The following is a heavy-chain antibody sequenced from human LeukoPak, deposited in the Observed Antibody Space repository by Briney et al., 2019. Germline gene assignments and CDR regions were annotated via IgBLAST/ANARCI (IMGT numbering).Heavy chain of an antibody. Sequence: SSETLSLTCAVYGGSFSGYYWSWIRQPPGKGLEWIGEINHSGSTNYNPSLKSRVTISVGTSKNQFSLKLSSVTAADTAVYYCARRRGSGSYYYWGQGTLVTVSS. CDR2: INHSGST. V-gene: IGHV4-34*01. CDR1: GGSFSGYY. D-gene: IGHD1-26*01. CDR3: ARRRGSGSYYY. J-gene: IGHJ4*02.